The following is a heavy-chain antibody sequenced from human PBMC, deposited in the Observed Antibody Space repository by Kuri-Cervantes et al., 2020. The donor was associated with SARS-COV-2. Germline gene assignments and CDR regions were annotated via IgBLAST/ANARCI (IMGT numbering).Heavy chain of an antibody. D-gene: IGHD4-17*01. CDR3: ARHRTTVTAPFDY. CDR2: IYYSGST. V-gene: IGHV4-39*01. Sequence: ESLKISCTVSGGSISSSSYYWGWIRQPPGKGLEWIGSIYYSGSTYYNPSLKSRVTISADTSKNQFSLKLSSVTAADTAVYYCARHRTTVTAPFDYWGQGTLVTVSS. J-gene: IGHJ4*02. CDR1: GGSISSSSYY.